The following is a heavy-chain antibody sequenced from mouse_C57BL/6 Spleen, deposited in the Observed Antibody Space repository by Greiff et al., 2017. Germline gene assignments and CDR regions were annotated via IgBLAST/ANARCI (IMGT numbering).Heavy chain of an antibody. CDR1: GYTFTSYW. CDR3: ARRDRAENYYAMDY. J-gene: IGHJ4*01. V-gene: IGHV1-55*01. CDR2: IYPGSGST. Sequence: QVQLQQPGAELVKPGASVKMSCKASGYTFTSYWITWVKQRPGQGLEWIGDIYPGSGSTNYNEKFKSKATLTVDTSSSTAYMQLSSLTSEDSAVYYCARRDRAENYYAMDYWGQGTSVTVSS. D-gene: IGHD3-1*01.